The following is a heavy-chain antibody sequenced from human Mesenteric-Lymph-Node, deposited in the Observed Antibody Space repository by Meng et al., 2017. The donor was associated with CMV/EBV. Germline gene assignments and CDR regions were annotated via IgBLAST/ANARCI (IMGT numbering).Heavy chain of an antibody. D-gene: IGHD1-26*01. CDR2: IFHSGNT. V-gene: IGHV4-4*02. CDR3: ARVGATTTCLDY. Sequence: AVSGYSISRSSWWSWVRQAPGKGLEWIGEIFHSGNTNYNPSLKSRVTISVDKSKSQFSLKLSSVTAADTAVYYCARVGATTTCLDYWGQGTLVTVSS. J-gene: IGHJ4*02. CDR1: GYSISRSSW.